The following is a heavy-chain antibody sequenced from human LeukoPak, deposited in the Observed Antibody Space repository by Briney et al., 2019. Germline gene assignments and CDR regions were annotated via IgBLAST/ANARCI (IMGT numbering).Heavy chain of an antibody. CDR2: ISSSGSTI. CDR3: ARGDVDTAMVTRRSRIWFGESPYGMDV. V-gene: IGHV3-11*01. CDR1: GFTFSDYY. J-gene: IGHJ6*02. Sequence: PGGSLRLSCAASGFTFSDYYMSWIRQAPGKGLEWASYISSSGSTIYYADSVKGRFTISRDNAKNSLYLQMNSLRAEDTAVYYCARGDVDTAMVTRRSRIWFGESPYGMDVWGQGTTVTVSS. D-gene: IGHD5-18*01.